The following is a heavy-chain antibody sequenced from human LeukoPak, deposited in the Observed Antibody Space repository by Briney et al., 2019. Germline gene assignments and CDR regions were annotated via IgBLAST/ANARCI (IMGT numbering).Heavy chain of an antibody. J-gene: IGHJ2*01. Sequence: PGGSLRLSCAASGFTFSSYWMSWVRQAPGKGLEWVANMNEDGSEKYYVDSVKGRFTISRDNAKNSLYLQMNSLRAEDTAVYYCARKITVAGINWYFDLWGRGTLVTVSS. CDR3: ARKITVAGINWYFDL. D-gene: IGHD6-19*01. CDR1: GFTFSSYW. CDR2: MNEDGSEK. V-gene: IGHV3-7*01.